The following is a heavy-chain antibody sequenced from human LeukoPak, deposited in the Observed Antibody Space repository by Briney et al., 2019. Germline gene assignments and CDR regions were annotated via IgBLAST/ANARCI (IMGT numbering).Heavy chain of an antibody. V-gene: IGHV4-34*01. CDR3: ARGGSQFGELRFRRRNWFDP. CDR2: INHSRRT. CDR1: GGSFSGYY. J-gene: IGHJ5*02. D-gene: IGHD3-10*01. Sequence: SEPLSLTFAVYGGSFSGYYWSWIRPPPGKGLEWIGEINHSRRTHYNPSLKSRVTISIDTSKNQFSLKLNSVTAADTAVYYCARGGSQFGELRFRRRNWFDPWGQGTLVTVSS.